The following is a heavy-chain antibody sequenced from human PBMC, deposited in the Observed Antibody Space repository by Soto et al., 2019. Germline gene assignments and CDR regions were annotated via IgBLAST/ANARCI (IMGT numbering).Heavy chain of an antibody. D-gene: IGHD2-8*01. J-gene: IGHJ6*02. CDR1: GESFRSYY. CDR2: INHSGDT. CDR3: ARTKKRRFFYYYGMDV. Sequence: QVQLQQWGAGLLKPSETLSLTCAVYGESFRSYYWTWIRQPPGRGLEWIGEINHSGDTRFHPSLKSRVTIAVDTSKNQFSLKVSSVTAADTAVYYCARTKKRRFFYYYGMDVWGQGTTVIVSS. V-gene: IGHV4-34*01.